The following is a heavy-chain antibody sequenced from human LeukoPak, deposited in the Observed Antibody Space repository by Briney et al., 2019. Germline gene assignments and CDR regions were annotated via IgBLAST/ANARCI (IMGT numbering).Heavy chain of an antibody. J-gene: IGHJ6*03. CDR2: TYYSGST. Sequence: SETLSLTCTVSGGSISSYYWSWIRQPPGKGLEWIGYTYYSGSTNYNPSLKSRVTIPVDTSKNQFSLKLSSVTAADTAVYYCARGLAISPYYYYYMDVWGKGTTVTVSS. CDR3: ARGLAISPYYYYYMDV. D-gene: IGHD3-3*01. CDR1: GGSISSYY. V-gene: IGHV4-59*01.